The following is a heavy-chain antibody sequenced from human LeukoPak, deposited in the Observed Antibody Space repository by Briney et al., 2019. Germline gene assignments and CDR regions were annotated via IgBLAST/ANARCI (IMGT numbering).Heavy chain of an antibody. CDR2: ISAYNGST. Sequence: GASVKVSCKASGYTFTSYGISWVRQAPGQGLEWMGWISAYNGSTNYAQKLQGRVTMTTDTSTSTAYMELRSLRSDDTAVYYCARDAPAYCGGDCQDSKTDYWGQGTLVTVSS. V-gene: IGHV1-18*04. CDR1: GYTFTSYG. J-gene: IGHJ4*02. D-gene: IGHD2-21*02. CDR3: ARDAPAYCGGDCQDSKTDY.